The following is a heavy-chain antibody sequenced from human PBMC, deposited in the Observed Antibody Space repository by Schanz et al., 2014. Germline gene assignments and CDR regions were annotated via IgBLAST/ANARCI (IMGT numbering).Heavy chain of an antibody. CDR2: INPIDGST. CDR1: GFTLTSHF. D-gene: IGHD2-2*01. Sequence: QLVQSGAEVKKPGASVKVSCKASGFTLTSHFMHWLRQAPGQGLEWMGLINPIDGSTTYVWGVNGRLTMTRDTSTTTVYMDLRTLRSEAKAVYYCARGSCTASGCYDAFDLWGQGTLVTVSS. J-gene: IGHJ3*01. V-gene: IGHV1-46*01. CDR3: ARGSCTASGCYDAFDL.